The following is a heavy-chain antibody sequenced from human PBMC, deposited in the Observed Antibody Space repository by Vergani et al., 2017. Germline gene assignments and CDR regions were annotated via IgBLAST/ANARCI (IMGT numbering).Heavy chain of an antibody. Sequence: EVQLVQSGAEVKKPGESLKISCKGSGYSFTSYWIGWVRQMPGKGLEWMGIIYPGDSDTRYSPSFQGQVTISADKSISTAYLQWSSLKASDTAMYYCARDGVLLWFGELLRGYYFDYWGQGTLVTVSS. CDR3: ARDGVLLWFGELLRGYYFDY. CDR1: GYSFTSYW. CDR2: IYPGDSDT. J-gene: IGHJ4*02. D-gene: IGHD3-10*01. V-gene: IGHV5-51*03.